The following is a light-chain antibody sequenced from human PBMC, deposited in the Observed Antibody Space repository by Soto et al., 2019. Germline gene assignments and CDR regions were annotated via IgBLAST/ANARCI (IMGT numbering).Light chain of an antibody. Sequence: EIVLTQSPGSLSLSPGERATLSCRASQSVDSTFFAWYQKKPGQAPRLLMYGVSKRATGIPDRFSGSGSGTDFTLTISRLEPEDFALYYCQQYMISVTFGQGTRVEIK. CDR3: QQYMISVT. J-gene: IGKJ1*01. CDR2: GVS. CDR1: QSVDSTF. V-gene: IGKV3-20*01.